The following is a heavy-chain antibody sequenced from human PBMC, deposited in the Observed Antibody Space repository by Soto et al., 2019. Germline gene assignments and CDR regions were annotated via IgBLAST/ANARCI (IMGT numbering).Heavy chain of an antibody. D-gene: IGHD6-25*01. CDR2: IYFSGSI. Sequence: SETLSLTCRVSGCSVSSSTYYWGWIRQPPGKALEWIGSIYFSGSIYYKSSLKSRVTISVDTSKNQFSLKLTSVTAADTAVYYCARHGVAALQFDYWGQGTLVTVSS. CDR3: ARHGVAALQFDY. CDR1: GCSVSSSTYY. J-gene: IGHJ4*02. V-gene: IGHV4-39*01.